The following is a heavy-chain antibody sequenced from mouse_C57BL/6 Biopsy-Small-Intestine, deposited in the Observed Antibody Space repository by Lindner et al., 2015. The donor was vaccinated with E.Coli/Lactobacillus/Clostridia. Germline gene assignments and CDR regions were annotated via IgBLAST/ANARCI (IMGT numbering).Heavy chain of an antibody. CDR2: IRSKSNNYAT. D-gene: IGHD1-1*01. V-gene: IGHV10-1*01. CDR1: GFSFNTYA. Sequence: VQLQESGGGLVQPKGSLKLSCAASGFSFNTYAMNWVRQAPGKGLEWVARIRSKSNNYATYYADSVKDRFTISRDDSESMLYLQMNNLKTEDTAMYYCVRPLITTVGGFAYWGQGTLVTVSA. CDR3: VRPLITTVGGFAY. J-gene: IGHJ3*01.